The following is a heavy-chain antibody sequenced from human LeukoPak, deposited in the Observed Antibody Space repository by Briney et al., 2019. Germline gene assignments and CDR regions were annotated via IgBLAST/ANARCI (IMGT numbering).Heavy chain of an antibody. CDR2: INSDGSST. V-gene: IGHV3-74*01. CDR1: GFTFGSDW. Sequence: GSLRLSCAASGFTFGSDWMHWVRQAQGKGLVWVSRINSDGSSTSYADSVKGRFTISRDNAKNTLYLEMNSLRAEDTAVYYCSRGDDYGDYVRDWGQGTLVTVSS. CDR3: SRGDDYGDYVRD. J-gene: IGHJ4*02. D-gene: IGHD4-17*01.